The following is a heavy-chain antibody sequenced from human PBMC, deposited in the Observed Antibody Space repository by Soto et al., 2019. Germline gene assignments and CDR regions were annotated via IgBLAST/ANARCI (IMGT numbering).Heavy chain of an antibody. D-gene: IGHD4-17*01. Sequence: QVQLVQSGAEVKKPGASVKVSCKASGYTFTSYGISWVRQAPGQGLEWMGWISAYNGNTNYAQKLQGRVTMTTDTPQSTPYRELRGLRSDDTAVYSCARDLHGDPYYGGQGPRATFSS. CDR3: ARDLHGDPYY. J-gene: IGHJ4*02. CDR2: ISAYNGNT. V-gene: IGHV1-18*01. CDR1: GYTFTSYG.